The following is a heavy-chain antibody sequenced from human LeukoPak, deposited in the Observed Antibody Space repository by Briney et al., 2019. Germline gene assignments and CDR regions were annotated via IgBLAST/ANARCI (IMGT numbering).Heavy chain of an antibody. V-gene: IGHV3-48*02. CDR1: GFTFSTYN. CDR3: ATSGNYYLTY. Sequence: GGSLRLSCAASGFTFSTYNMNWVRQAPGKGLEWVSHITSSSTNIYYADSVKGRFTISRDNAKNALSLQMNSLRDEDTAVYYCATSGNYYLTYWGQGTLVTVSS. CDR2: ITSSSTNI. D-gene: IGHD1-26*01. J-gene: IGHJ4*02.